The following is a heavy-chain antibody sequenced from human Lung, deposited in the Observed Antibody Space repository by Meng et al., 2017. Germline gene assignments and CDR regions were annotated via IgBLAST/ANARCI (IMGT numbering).Heavy chain of an antibody. D-gene: IGHD1/OR15-1a*01. V-gene: IGHV4-34*01. Sequence: QVQLQQWGVRLLTPSETLSLPCAGYGGSFSGYYWSWIRQPPGKGLEWIGEINHSGSTNYNPSLKSRVTISVDTSKNQFSLKLSSVTAADTAVYYCARPKQANWYFDLWGRGTLVTVSS. CDR3: ARPKQANWYFDL. CDR1: GGSFSGYY. CDR2: INHSGST. J-gene: IGHJ2*01.